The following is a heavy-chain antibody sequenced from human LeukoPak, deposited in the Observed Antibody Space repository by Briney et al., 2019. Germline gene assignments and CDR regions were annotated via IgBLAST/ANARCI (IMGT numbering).Heavy chain of an antibody. V-gene: IGHV7-4-1*02. CDR1: GYTFTSYG. J-gene: IGHJ4*02. Sequence: ASVKVSCKASGYTFTSYGIHWVRQAPGQGLEWMGWINTNTGNPTYAQGFTGRFVFSLETSVSTSYLQISSLKAEDTAVYYCARDQLGKITPTNYFDYWGQGTLVTVSS. CDR3: ARDQLGKITPTNYFDY. CDR2: INTNTGNP. D-gene: IGHD4-23*01.